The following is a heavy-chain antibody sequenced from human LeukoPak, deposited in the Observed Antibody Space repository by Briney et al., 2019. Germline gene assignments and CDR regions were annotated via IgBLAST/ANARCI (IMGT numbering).Heavy chain of an antibody. J-gene: IGHJ4*02. CDR1: GFTFSSYA. Sequence: PGGSLRLSCAASGFTFSSYAMSRVRQAPGKGLEWVSAISGSGGSTYYADSVKGRFTISRDNSKNTLYLQMNSLRAEDTAVYYCANGGVRGVPFDYWGQGTLVTVSS. V-gene: IGHV3-23*01. CDR3: ANGGVRGVPFDY. CDR2: ISGSGGST. D-gene: IGHD3-10*01.